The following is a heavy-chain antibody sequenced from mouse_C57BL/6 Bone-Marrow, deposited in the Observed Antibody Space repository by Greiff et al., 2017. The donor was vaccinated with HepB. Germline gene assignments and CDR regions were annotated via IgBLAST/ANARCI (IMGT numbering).Heavy chain of an antibody. CDR2: ISSGGDYI. Sequence: EVKVVESGEGLVKPGGSLKLSCAASGFTFSSYAMSWVRQTPEKRLEWVAYISSGGDYIYYADTVKGRFTISRDNARNTLYLQMSSLKSEDTAMYYCTREDYYYGRAMDYWGQGTSVTVSS. V-gene: IGHV5-9-1*02. J-gene: IGHJ4*01. CDR3: TREDYYYGRAMDY. CDR1: GFTFSSYA. D-gene: IGHD1-1*01.